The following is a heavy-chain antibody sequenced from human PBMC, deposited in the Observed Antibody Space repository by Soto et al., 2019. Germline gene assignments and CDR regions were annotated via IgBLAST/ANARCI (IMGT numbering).Heavy chain of an antibody. D-gene: IGHD1-1*01. Sequence: EVQLLESGGGLVQPGGSLRLSCAASGFTFSNYAVTWVRQAPGKGLEWVSTITGSGGSTYYADSVKGRFTISRNNSKNTLYRQMNRLRAEETAVDYCAKDQGSSRNEIDSWGKGTLVTVSP. J-gene: IGHJ4*02. CDR1: GFTFSNYA. V-gene: IGHV3-23*01. CDR3: AKDQGSSRNEIDS. CDR2: ITGSGGST.